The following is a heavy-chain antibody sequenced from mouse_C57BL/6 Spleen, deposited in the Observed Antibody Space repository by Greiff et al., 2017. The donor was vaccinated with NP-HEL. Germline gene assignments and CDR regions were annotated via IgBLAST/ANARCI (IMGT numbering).Heavy chain of an antibody. J-gene: IGHJ2*01. CDR3: ARPAYYSNYYFDY. V-gene: IGHV5-9*01. Sequence: EVMLVESGGGLVKPGGSLKLSCAASGFTFSSYTMSWVRQTPEKRLEWVATISGGGGNTYYPDSVKGRCTISRDNAKNTLYLQMSSLRSEDTALYYCARPAYYSNYYFDYWGQGTTLTVSS. D-gene: IGHD2-5*01. CDR2: ISGGGGNT. CDR1: GFTFSSYT.